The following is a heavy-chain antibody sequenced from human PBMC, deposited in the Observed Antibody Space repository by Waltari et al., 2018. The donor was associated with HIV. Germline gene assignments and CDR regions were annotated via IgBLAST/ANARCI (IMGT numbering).Heavy chain of an antibody. J-gene: IGHJ4*02. CDR1: GFSGATRP. Sequence: EVHLAESGGGLVQPGESLRISCAVSGFSGATRPLTWVRQAPGKGLQWVSSIGTSDNSTYYLDSVRGRFLISRDDSQTTVSLQMDRLTTNDTAVYYCASEAAVSAGPLDSWGQGIAVIVSS. D-gene: IGHD6-19*01. CDR2: IGTSDNST. V-gene: IGHV3-23*05. CDR3: ASEAAVSAGPLDS.